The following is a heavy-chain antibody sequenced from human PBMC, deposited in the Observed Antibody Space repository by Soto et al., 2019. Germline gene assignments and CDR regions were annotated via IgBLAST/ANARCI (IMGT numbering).Heavy chain of an antibody. CDR3: ARLGGFCSSTNCYGYYAMDV. CDR2: FHYGEST. V-gene: IGHV4-39*02. CDR1: GGSISSGPYS. D-gene: IGHD2-2*01. J-gene: IGHJ6*02. Sequence: SETLSLTCTVSGGSISSGPYSWGWIRQPPGEGLEWIATFHYGESTHYNPSLESRVTVSVDTSQNHFSLKVSSVTVADTAVYYCARLGGFCSSTNCYGYYAMDVWGQGTTVTVS.